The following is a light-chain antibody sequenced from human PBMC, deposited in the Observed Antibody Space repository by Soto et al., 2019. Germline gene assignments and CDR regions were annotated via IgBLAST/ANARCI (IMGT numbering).Light chain of an antibody. Sequence: LLTQSPCTLALSPVERATLSCRASQSVSIRLAWYQHKSGQAPRLLISGASSRATGVPDRFSGSGSGTDFTLTISRLEPEDFALYYCQHYYGTSPITFGQGTRLETK. V-gene: IGKV3-20*01. CDR1: QSVSIR. J-gene: IGKJ5*01. CDR3: QHYYGTSPIT. CDR2: GAS.